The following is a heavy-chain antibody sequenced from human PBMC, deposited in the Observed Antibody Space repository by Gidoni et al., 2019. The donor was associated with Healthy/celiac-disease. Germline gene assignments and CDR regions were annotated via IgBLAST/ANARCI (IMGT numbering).Heavy chain of an antibody. Sequence: QLQLQESGPGLVKPSETLSLTCTVSGGSISSSSYYWGWIRQPPGKGLEWIGSIYYSGSTYYNPSLKSRVTISVDTSKNQFSLKLSSVTAADTAVYYCARASGIAVAGTGAFDIWGQGTMVTVSS. CDR1: GGSISSSSYY. V-gene: IGHV4-39*07. J-gene: IGHJ3*02. CDR2: IYYSGST. CDR3: ARASGIAVAGTGAFDI. D-gene: IGHD6-19*01.